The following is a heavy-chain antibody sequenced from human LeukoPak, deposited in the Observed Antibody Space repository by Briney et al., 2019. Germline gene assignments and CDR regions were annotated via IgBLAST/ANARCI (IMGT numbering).Heavy chain of an antibody. J-gene: IGHJ3*02. CDR3: AKGYSYLIGAFDI. D-gene: IGHD5-18*01. Sequence: GGPLRLSCTASGFTFSSHGMHWVRQAPGKGLEWVAFIRYDGSNKYYADSVKGRFTISRDNSKNTLYLQMNSLRAEDTAVYYCAKGYSYLIGAFDIWGQGTMVTVSS. CDR2: IRYDGSNK. CDR1: GFTFSSHG. V-gene: IGHV3-30*02.